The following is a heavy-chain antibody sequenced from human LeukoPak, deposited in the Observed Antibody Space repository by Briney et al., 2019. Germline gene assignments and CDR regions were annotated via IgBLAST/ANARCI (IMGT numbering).Heavy chain of an antibody. Sequence: GGSLRLSCVASGFPFRSFSMNWVRQAPGKGLEWVSSISSSSTYIYYADSVKGRFTISRDNAKNSLYLQMNSLRAEDTAVYYCARGLYDRSGYYVTPDYWGQGTLVTVSS. CDR2: ISSSSTYI. D-gene: IGHD3-22*01. CDR3: ARGLYDRSGYYVTPDY. J-gene: IGHJ4*02. CDR1: GFPFRSFS. V-gene: IGHV3-21*01.